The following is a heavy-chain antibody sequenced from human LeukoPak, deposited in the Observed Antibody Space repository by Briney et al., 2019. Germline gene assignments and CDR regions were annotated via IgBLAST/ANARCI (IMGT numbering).Heavy chain of an antibody. CDR3: ARDLLDTAMVSDY. V-gene: IGHV3-48*04. Sequence: PGGSLRLSCAASGFTFSSYTMSWVRQAPGKGLEWVSYISSSRSTIYYADSVKGRFTISRDNAKNSLYLQMNSLRAEDTAVYYCARDLLDTAMVSDYWGQGTLVTVSS. D-gene: IGHD5-18*01. CDR1: GFTFSSYT. CDR2: ISSSRSTI. J-gene: IGHJ4*02.